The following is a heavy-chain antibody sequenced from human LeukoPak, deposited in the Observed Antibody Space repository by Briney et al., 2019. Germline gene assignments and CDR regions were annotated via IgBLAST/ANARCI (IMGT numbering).Heavy chain of an antibody. CDR2: INPNSGGT. J-gene: IGHJ4*02. Sequence: GASVKVSCKASGYTFTGYYMHWVRQAPGQGLEWMRWINPNSGGTNYAQKFQGRVTMTRDTSISTAYMELSRLRSDDTAVYYCARGSLGKQWLVHDSFDYWGQGTLVTVSS. CDR3: ARGSLGKQWLVHDSFDY. D-gene: IGHD6-19*01. V-gene: IGHV1-2*02. CDR1: GYTFTGYY.